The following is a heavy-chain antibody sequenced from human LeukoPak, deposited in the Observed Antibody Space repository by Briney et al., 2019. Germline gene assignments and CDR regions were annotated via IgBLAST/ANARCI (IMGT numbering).Heavy chain of an antibody. V-gene: IGHV3-23*01. CDR1: GFTFSSYA. J-gene: IGHJ3*02. D-gene: IGHD3-16*01. Sequence: PGESLRLSCAASGFTFSSYAMSWVRQAPGKGLEWVSAISGSGGSTYYADSVKGRFAISRDNSKNTLYLQMNSLRAEDTAVYYCAKRVFGGVDIWGQGTKVTVSS. CDR3: AKRVFGGVDI. CDR2: ISGSGGST.